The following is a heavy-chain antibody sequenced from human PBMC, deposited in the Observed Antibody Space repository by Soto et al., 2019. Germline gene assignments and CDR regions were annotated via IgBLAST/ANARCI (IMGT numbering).Heavy chain of an antibody. CDR3: GRDRGGKDYYDSSGYYRSLDP. J-gene: IGHJ5*02. Sequence: PSETLSLTCTVSGGSISSYYWSWIRQPPGKGLEWIGYIYYSGSTNYNPSLKSRVTISVDTSKNQFSLKLSSVTAADTAVYYCGRDRGGKDYYDSSGYYRSLDPWGQGTLVTVS. CDR2: IYYSGST. D-gene: IGHD3-22*01. V-gene: IGHV4-59*01. CDR1: GGSISSYY.